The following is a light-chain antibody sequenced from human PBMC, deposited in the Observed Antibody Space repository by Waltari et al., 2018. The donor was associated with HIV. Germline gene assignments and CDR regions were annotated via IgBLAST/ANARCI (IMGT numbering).Light chain of an antibody. CDR3: SSFAPTNKFYVL. CDR2: EVT. Sequence: QSTLTQPPSASGSPGQSVTISCTGTSSDIGGYNYVSRYQQHPDKAPKLIMTEVTKRPSGVPDRFSGSKSGNTASLTVSGLQADDEALYYCSSFAPTNKFYVLFGGGTTLTVL. J-gene: IGLJ2*01. CDR1: SSDIGGYNY. V-gene: IGLV2-8*01.